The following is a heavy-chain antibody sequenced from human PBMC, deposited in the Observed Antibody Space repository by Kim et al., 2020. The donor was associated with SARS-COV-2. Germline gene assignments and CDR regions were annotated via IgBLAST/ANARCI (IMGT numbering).Heavy chain of an antibody. CDR2: IKQDGSET. CDR3: AGGGGWVLDS. D-gene: IGHD6-19*01. V-gene: IGHV3-7*05. Sequence: GGSLRPSCAASGFTFTTYWMFWVRQAPGKGLEWVATIKQDGSETHYVDSVRGRFTISRDNTKNSVYLQMDSLRDEDTAVYYCAGGGGWVLDSWGQGTLVAVST. J-gene: IGHJ4*02. CDR1: GFTFTTYW.